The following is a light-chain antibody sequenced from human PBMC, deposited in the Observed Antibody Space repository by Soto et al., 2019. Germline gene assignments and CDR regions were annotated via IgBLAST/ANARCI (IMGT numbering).Light chain of an antibody. J-gene: IGKJ5*01. V-gene: IGKV1-33*01. CDR2: DAS. Sequence: DLQMTQSPSSLSASVGDRVTITCRASQDIRKYLDWYQQKPGKAPKVLIYDASNLETGVPSRFSGSGSGTHFTLTISSLQPEDFAVYYCQQYRDLPITFGQGTRLEIK. CDR3: QQYRDLPIT. CDR1: QDIRKY.